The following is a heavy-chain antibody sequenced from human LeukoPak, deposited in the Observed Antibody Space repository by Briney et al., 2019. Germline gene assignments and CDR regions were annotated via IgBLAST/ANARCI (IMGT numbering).Heavy chain of an antibody. D-gene: IGHD4-17*01. CDR1: GGSISSYY. CDR3: AGGYDYGDYVNFDY. CDR2: IYYSGST. Sequence: SETLPLTCTVSGGSISSYYWSWIRQPPGKGLEWIGYIYYSGSTNYNPSLKSRVTISVDTSKNQFSLKLSSVTAADTAVYYCAGGYDYGDYVNFDYWGQGTLVTVSS. J-gene: IGHJ4*02. V-gene: IGHV4-59*01.